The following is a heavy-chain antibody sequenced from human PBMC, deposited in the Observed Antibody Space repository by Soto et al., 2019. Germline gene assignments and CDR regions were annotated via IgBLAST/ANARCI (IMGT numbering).Heavy chain of an antibody. CDR2: ISGSGGST. J-gene: IGHJ4*02. CDR3: AKDSRNTVSHLYY. V-gene: IGHV3-23*01. CDR1: GFTFSGAA. Sequence: HPGGSLRLSCAASGFTFSGAAMSWVRQAPGKGLEWVSTISGSGGSTYYADSVKGRFTISRDNSKNMLYLQMNSLRAEDTAVYYCAKDSRNTVSHLYYWGQGTLVTVSS. D-gene: IGHD4-4*01.